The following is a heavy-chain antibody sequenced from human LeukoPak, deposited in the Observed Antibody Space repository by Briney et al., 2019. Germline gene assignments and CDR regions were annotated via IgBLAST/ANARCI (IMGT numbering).Heavy chain of an antibody. CDR1: GFTFSSYE. Sequence: GGSLRLSCAASGFTFSSYEMNWVRQAPGKGLVWVSRINSDGSSTSYADSVKGRFTISRDNAKNTLYLQMNSLRAEDTAVYYCARGGVYCSGGSCYIASGWFDPWGQGTLVTVSS. J-gene: IGHJ5*02. CDR3: ARGGVYCSGGSCYIASGWFDP. V-gene: IGHV3-74*01. D-gene: IGHD2-15*01. CDR2: INSDGSST.